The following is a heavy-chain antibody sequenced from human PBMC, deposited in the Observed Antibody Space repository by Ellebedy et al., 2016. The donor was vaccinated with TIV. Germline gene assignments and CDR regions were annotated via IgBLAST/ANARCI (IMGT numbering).Heavy chain of an antibody. CDR2: ISSSSSYI. D-gene: IGHD2-15*01. CDR3: ARKRYPGVVVVAAHASYWYFDL. CDR1: GFTFSSYS. V-gene: IGHV3-21*01. J-gene: IGHJ2*01. Sequence: GESLKISCAASGFTFSSYSMNWVRQAPGKGLDWVSSISSSSSYIYYADSLKGRFTISRDNAKNSLYLQMNSLRAEDTAVYYCARKRYPGVVVVAAHASYWYFDLWGRGTLVTVSS.